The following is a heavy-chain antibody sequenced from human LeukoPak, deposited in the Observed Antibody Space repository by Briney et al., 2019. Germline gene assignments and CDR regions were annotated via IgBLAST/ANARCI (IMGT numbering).Heavy chain of an antibody. CDR1: GYTFSDYG. D-gene: IGHD3-10*01. J-gene: IGHJ4*02. CDR2: ISYDGSNK. Sequence: GTSLRLSCTASGYTFSDYGMHWVRQAPGKGLEWVAVISYDGSNKYYADSVKGRFTISRDNSKNTLYLQMNSLRAEDTAVYYCATTVRYGFDYWGQGTLVTVSS. CDR3: ATTVRYGFDY. V-gene: IGHV3-30*03.